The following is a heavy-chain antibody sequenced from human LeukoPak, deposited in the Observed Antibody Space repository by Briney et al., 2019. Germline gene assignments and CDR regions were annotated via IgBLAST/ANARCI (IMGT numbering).Heavy chain of an antibody. CDR3: ARAHIRGGANSLDF. Sequence: KASETLSLTCTVSGGAISTYYWNWIRQPPGKGLEWIGYIYYNGITNYNPSLKSRVTISLDTSKTQFSLSLSSVTAADTAVYYCARAHIRGGANSLDFWGQGTLVTVSS. CDR2: IYYNGIT. J-gene: IGHJ4*02. D-gene: IGHD4-23*01. V-gene: IGHV4-59*01. CDR1: GGAISTYY.